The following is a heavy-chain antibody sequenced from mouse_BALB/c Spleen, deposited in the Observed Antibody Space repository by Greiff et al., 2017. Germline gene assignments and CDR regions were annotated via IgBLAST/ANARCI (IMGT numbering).Heavy chain of an antibody. CDR2: INPSSGYT. Sequence: QVHVKQSGAELARPGASVKMSCKASGYTFTSYTMHWVKQRPGQGLEWIGYINPSSGYTNYNQKFKDKATLTADKSSSTAYMQLSSLTSEDSAVYYCATNWDRLDYWGQGTTLTVSS. J-gene: IGHJ2*01. CDR1: GYTFTSYT. CDR3: ATNWDRLDY. D-gene: IGHD4-1*02. V-gene: IGHV1-4*01.